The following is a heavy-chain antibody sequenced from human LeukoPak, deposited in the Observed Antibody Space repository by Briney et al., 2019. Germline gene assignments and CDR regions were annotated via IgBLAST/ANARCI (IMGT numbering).Heavy chain of an antibody. V-gene: IGHV4-38-2*02. CDR2: IYHSGST. D-gene: IGHD2-15*01. Sequence: PSETLSLTCTVSGYSISSGYYWGWIRQPPGKGLEWIGSIYHSGSTYYNPSLKSRVTISVDTSKNQFSLKLSSVAAADTAVYYCARVPPPYCSGGSCSPFDYWGQGTLVTVSS. CDR1: GYSISSGYY. J-gene: IGHJ4*02. CDR3: ARVPPPYCSGGSCSPFDY.